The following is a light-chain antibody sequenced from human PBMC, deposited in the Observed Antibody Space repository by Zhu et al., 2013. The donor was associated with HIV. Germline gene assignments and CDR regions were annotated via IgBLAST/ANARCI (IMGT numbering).Light chain of an antibody. Sequence: DIVMTQSPDFLSVSLGERATIKCRASQTVLYDSDKKNYLAWYQQRFGQPPRLLIYWASARESGVPDRFSGSGSGTDFTLTISSLQPEDFATYYCQQFNSYPFTFGPGTKVDIK. CDR3: QQFNSYPFT. V-gene: IGKV4-1*01. CDR2: WAS. J-gene: IGKJ3*01. CDR1: QTVLYDSDKKNY.